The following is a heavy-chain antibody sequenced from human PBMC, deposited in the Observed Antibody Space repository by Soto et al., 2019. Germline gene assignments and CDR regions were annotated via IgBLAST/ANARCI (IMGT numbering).Heavy chain of an antibody. CDR1: GYTFTAYF. D-gene: IGHD7-27*01. CDR2: MNGNGGT. V-gene: IGHV1-2*02. Sequence: QVQLVQSGAKVKKPGASVKVSCKTSGYTFTAYFVHWVRQAPGQGPEWMGWMNGNGGTTYAQKFQGRVTMTRDTSINTAYMELRTLTSDDTAVYYCARELQRGIDYWGQGALVTVSS. CDR3: ARELQRGIDY. J-gene: IGHJ4*02.